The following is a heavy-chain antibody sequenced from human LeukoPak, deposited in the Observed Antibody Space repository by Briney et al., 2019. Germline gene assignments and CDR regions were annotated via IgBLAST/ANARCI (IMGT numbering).Heavy chain of an antibody. D-gene: IGHD6-13*01. CDR1: GGSIGGYT. CDR2: IYASGST. V-gene: IGHV4-4*07. CDR3: ARTSYSSPKNWFDP. J-gene: IGHJ5*02. Sequence: SETLSLTCTVSGGSIGGYTWSWIRQPAGKGLEWIGRIYASGSTNYNPSLQGRVTMSVDTSKNQFSLKLSSVTAADTAVYYCARTSYSSPKNWFDPWGQGTLVTVSS.